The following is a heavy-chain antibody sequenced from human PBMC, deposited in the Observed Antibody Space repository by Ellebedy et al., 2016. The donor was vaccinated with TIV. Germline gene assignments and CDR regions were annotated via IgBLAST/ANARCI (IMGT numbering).Heavy chain of an antibody. J-gene: IGHJ5*02. CDR1: GGSISSSNYY. V-gene: IGHV4-39*01. Sequence: MPSETLSLTCTVSGGSISSSNYYWGWIRQPPGKGLEWIGTIYYSGNTYYNPSLKSRVTISVDTSKNQFSLKLSSVTAADTAVYYCARHGRYLAREGNWFDPWGQGTLVTVSS. CDR2: IYYSGNT. D-gene: IGHD1-26*01. CDR3: ARHGRYLAREGNWFDP.